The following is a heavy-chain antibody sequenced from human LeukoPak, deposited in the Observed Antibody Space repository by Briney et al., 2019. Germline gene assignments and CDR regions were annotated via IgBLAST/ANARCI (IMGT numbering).Heavy chain of an antibody. CDR1: GFTFSSYE. D-gene: IGHD3-10*01. Sequence: PTGGSLRLSCAAAGFTFSSYEMNWVRQAPGKGLEWVSYISSSGSTRYYVDSVKGRFTFSRDNAKNSLYLQMNSLRAEDTAVYYCAREYRGFGRNFDYWGQGTLVTVSS. J-gene: IGHJ4*02. CDR2: ISSSGSTR. V-gene: IGHV3-48*03. CDR3: AREYRGFGRNFDY.